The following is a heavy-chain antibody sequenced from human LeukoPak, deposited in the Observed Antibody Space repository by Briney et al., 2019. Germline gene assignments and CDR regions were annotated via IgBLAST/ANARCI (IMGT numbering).Heavy chain of an antibody. D-gene: IGHD2-21*02. CDR2: ISAYNGNT. J-gene: IGHJ6*02. V-gene: IGHV1-18*01. Sequence: ASVKVSCKASGYTFTIYGISWVRQAPGQGLEWMGWISAYNGNTNYAQKLQGRVTMTTDTSTSTAYMELRSLRSDDTAVYYCAREPDVVVTAEVYYGMDVWGQGTTVTVSS. CDR1: GYTFTIYG. CDR3: AREPDVVVTAEVYYGMDV.